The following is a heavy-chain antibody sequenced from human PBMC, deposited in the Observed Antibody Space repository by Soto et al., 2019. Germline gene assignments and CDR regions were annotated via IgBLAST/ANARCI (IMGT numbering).Heavy chain of an antibody. CDR2: ISAYNGNT. D-gene: IGHD3-9*01. Sequence: ASVKVSCKASGYTFTSYGISWVRQAPGHGLEWMGWISAYNGNTNYAQKLQGRVTMTTDTSTSTAYMELRSLRSDDTAVYYCARDNLWYYDILTGFGVDPWGQGTLVTVSS. J-gene: IGHJ5*02. CDR3: ARDNLWYYDILTGFGVDP. CDR1: GYTFTSYG. V-gene: IGHV1-18*01.